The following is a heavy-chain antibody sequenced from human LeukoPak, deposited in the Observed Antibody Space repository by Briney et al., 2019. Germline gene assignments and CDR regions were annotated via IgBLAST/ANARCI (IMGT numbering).Heavy chain of an antibody. CDR2: IYYSGST. Sequence: SETLSLTCTVSGGSISSSSYYWSWIRQPPGKGLEWIGYIYYSGSTNYNPSLKSRVTISVDTSKNQFSLKLSSVTAADTAVYYCARASFWSGYRIDYWGQGTLVTVSS. V-gene: IGHV4-61*01. J-gene: IGHJ4*02. D-gene: IGHD3-3*01. CDR3: ARASFWSGYRIDY. CDR1: GGSISSSSYY.